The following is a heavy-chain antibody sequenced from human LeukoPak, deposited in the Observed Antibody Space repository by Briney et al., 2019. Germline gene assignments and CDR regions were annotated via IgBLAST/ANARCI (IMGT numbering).Heavy chain of an antibody. D-gene: IGHD1-26*01. Sequence: GASVKVSCKAFGYTFTGYYMHWVRQAPGQGLEWMGWIIPNSGGTSYAQKFQGRVTMTRDTSISTAYMELSRLRSDDTAVYYCAARGATDAFDIWGQGTMVTVSS. CDR2: IIPNSGGT. J-gene: IGHJ3*02. CDR3: AARGATDAFDI. CDR1: GYTFTGYY. V-gene: IGHV1-2*02.